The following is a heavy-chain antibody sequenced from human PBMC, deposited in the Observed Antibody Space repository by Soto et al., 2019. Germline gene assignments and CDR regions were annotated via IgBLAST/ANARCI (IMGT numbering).Heavy chain of an antibody. D-gene: IGHD1-26*01. CDR3: ARGGYGPVNPGSRFYYNFDH. CDR2: INPSDGTT. J-gene: IGHJ5*02. CDR1: GYIFSNNX. Sequence: ASVKVSCKASGYIFSNNXMHWVRQAXGQGLXWMGIINPSDGTTNYAREFLGRVSMTRDMSTTPVYMDLSSLRSEDSAVYYCARGGYGPVNPGSRFYYNFDHWRQGALVTVSS. V-gene: IGHV1-46*03.